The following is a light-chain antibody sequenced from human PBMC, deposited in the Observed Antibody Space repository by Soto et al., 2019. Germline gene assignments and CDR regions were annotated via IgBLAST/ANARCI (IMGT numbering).Light chain of an antibody. CDR2: DAS. Sequence: EIVLTQSPATLSLSPGERATLSCRASQSVSSYLAWYHQNPGQAPRLLLYDASNRATGIPARFSGSGSGTDFTLTISSLEPEDFAVYYCQQRSNWPRTFGQGTKVEIK. CDR3: QQRSNWPRT. J-gene: IGKJ1*01. V-gene: IGKV3-11*01. CDR1: QSVSSY.